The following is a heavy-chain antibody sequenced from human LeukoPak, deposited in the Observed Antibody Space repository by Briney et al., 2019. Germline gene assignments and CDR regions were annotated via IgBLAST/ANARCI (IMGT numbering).Heavy chain of an antibody. V-gene: IGHV3-49*04. CDR2: IRSKAYGGTT. CDR3: TRADDFWSGYYYYYGMDV. D-gene: IGHD3-3*01. CDR1: GFTFGDYA. Sequence: GRSLRLFCTASGFTFGDYAMSWVRQAPGKGLEWVGFIRSKAYGGTTEYAASVKGRFTISRDDSKSIAYLQMNSLKTEDTAVYYCTRADDFWSGYYYYYGMDVWGQGTTVTVSS. J-gene: IGHJ6*02.